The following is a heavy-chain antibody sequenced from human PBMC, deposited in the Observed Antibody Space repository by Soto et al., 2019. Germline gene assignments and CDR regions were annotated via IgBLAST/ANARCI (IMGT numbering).Heavy chain of an antibody. D-gene: IGHD2-2*01. CDR3: AIRNCSSTSCYGRRGNWFDP. Sequence: SETLSLTCAVYGGSFSGYYWSWIRQPPGKGLEWIGEINHSGSTNYNPSLKSRVTISVDTSKNQFSLKLSSVTAADTAVYYCAIRNCSSTSCYGRRGNWFDPWGQGTLVTVSS. CDR1: GGSFSGYY. CDR2: INHSGST. J-gene: IGHJ5*02. V-gene: IGHV4-34*01.